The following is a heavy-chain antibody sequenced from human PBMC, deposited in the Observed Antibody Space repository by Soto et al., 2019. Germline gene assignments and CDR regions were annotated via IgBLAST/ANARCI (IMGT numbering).Heavy chain of an antibody. CDR3: AKRRGAGGHFDY. CDR2: VSIGGST. V-gene: IGHV3-23*01. D-gene: IGHD2-15*01. CDR1: GFTFSSYA. J-gene: IGHJ4*02. Sequence: GGSLRLSCAASGFTFSSYAMGWVRQGPGKGLEWVAVVSIGGSTHYADSVRGRFTISRDNSKNTLSLQMNSLTAEDTAVYFCAKRRGAGGHFDYWGQGXLVTVYS.